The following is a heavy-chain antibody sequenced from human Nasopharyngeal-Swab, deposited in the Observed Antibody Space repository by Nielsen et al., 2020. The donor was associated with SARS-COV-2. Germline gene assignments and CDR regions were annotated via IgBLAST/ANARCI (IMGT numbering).Heavy chain of an antibody. Sequence: GSLRLSCATSGFTFSSYAMSWVRQAPGKGLEWVSGISFGGVTTYYADSVKGRFTISRDNSKNTLYLQMNRLRAEDTAVYYCAKVGGGVDYWGQGTLVTVSS. D-gene: IGHD3-16*01. V-gene: IGHV3-23*01. J-gene: IGHJ4*02. CDR2: ISFGGVTT. CDR3: AKVGGGVDY. CDR1: GFTFSSYA.